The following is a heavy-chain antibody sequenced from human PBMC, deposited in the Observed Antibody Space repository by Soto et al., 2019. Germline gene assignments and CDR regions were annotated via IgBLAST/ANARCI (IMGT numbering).Heavy chain of an antibody. CDR3: ARVGYDFWSGSSKGWFDP. D-gene: IGHD3-3*01. V-gene: IGHV1-18*01. J-gene: IGHJ5*02. Sequence: XSVKVSCKASGYPFTSYGISWVRQAPGQGLEWMGWISAYNGNTNYAQKLQGRVTMTTDTSTSTAYMELRSLRSDDTAVYYCARVGYDFWSGSSKGWFDPWGQGTLVTVSS. CDR2: ISAYNGNT. CDR1: GYPFTSYG.